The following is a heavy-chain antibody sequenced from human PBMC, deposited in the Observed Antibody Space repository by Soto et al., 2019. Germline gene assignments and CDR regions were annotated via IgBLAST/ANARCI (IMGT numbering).Heavy chain of an antibody. J-gene: IGHJ5*02. CDR1: GGSISSYY. CDR3: ARTSGYDFWSGYYSRGWFDP. CDR2: IYYSGST. V-gene: IGHV4-59*08. D-gene: IGHD3-3*01. Sequence: TLSLTCTVSGGSISSYYWSWIRQPPGKGLEWIGYIYYSGSTNYNPSLKSRVTISVDTSKNQFSLKLSSVTAADTAVYYCARTSGYDFWSGYYSRGWFDPWGQGTLVTVSS.